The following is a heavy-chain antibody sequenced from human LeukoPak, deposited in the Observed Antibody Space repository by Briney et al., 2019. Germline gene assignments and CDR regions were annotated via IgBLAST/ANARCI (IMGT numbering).Heavy chain of an antibody. V-gene: IGHV4-39*01. J-gene: IGHJ5*02. D-gene: IGHD3-10*01. CDR1: GGSISSSSYY. CDR2: IYYSGST. CDR3: ARQKGVWFGELSSWFDP. Sequence: SETLSLTCTVSGGSISSSSYYWGWIRQPPGKGQERIGSIYYSGSTYYNPSLKSRVTISVDTSKNQFSLKLSSVTAADTAVYYCARQKGVWFGELSSWFDPWGQGTLLTVSS.